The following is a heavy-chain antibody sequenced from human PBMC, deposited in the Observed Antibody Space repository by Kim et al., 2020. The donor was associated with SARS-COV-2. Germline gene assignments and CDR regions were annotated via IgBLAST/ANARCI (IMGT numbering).Heavy chain of an antibody. D-gene: IGHD2-2*01. CDR1: GFTFSSYA. CDR2: ISYDGSNK. J-gene: IGHJ4*01. V-gene: IGHV3-30-3*01. Sequence: GGSLRLSCAASGFTFSSYAMHWVHQAPGKGLEWVAVISYDGSNKYYADSVKGRFTISRDNSKNTLYLQMNSLRAEDTAVYYCARDGCSSTSCYPYFDYWG. CDR3: ARDGCSSTSCYPYFDY.